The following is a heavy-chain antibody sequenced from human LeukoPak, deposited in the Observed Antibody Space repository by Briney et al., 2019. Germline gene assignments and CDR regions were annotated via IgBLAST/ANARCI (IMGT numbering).Heavy chain of an antibody. Sequence: ETLPLTCTVSGGSISSYYWSWIRQPPGKGLEWVSAISGSGGSTYYADSVKGRFTISRDNAKNSLYLQMNSLRAEDTALYYCAKDMAPLNTVVTLGGFDYWGQGTLVTVSS. D-gene: IGHD4-23*01. CDR3: AKDMAPLNTVVTLGGFDY. CDR1: GGSISSYY. J-gene: IGHJ4*02. V-gene: IGHV3-23*01. CDR2: ISGSGGST.